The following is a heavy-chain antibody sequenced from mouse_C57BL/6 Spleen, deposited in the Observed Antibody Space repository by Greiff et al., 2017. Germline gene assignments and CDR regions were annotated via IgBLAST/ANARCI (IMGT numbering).Heavy chain of an antibody. CDR1: GYTFTEYT. V-gene: IGHV1-62-2*01. J-gene: IGHJ1*03. D-gene: IGHD1-1*01. Sequence: QVQLQQSGAELVKPGASVKLSCKASGYTFTEYTIHWVKQRSGQGLEWIGWFYPGSGSIKYNEIFKDKATLTADKSSSTVYMELSRLTSEASAVYFCARHEAYYGSSHWYFDVWGTGTTVTVSS. CDR2: FYPGSGSI. CDR3: ARHEAYYGSSHWYFDV.